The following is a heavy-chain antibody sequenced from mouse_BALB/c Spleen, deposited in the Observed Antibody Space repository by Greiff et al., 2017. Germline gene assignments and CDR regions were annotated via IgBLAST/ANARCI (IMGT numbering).Heavy chain of an antibody. V-gene: IGHV1-82*01. Sequence: QVQLQQSGPELVKPGASVKISCKASGYAFSSSWMNWVKQRPGQGLEWIGRIYPGDGDTNYNGKFKGKATLTADKSSSTAYMQLSSLTSVDSAVYFCAREGITTDFDDWGQGTTLTVSS. CDR1: GYAFSSSW. CDR3: AREGITTDFDD. D-gene: IGHD1-1*01. CDR2: IYPGDGDT. J-gene: IGHJ2*01.